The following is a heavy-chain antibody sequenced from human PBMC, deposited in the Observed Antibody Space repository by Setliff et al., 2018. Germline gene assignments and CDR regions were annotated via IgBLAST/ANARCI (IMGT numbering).Heavy chain of an antibody. CDR2: IYYSGST. V-gene: IGHV4-31*03. D-gene: IGHD3-3*01. CDR1: GGSISSGGYY. CDR3: AVGVPDYDFWGGYYTGSYWFDP. J-gene: IGHJ5*02. Sequence: SETLSLTCTVSGGSISSGGYYWSWIRQHPGKGLEWIGYIYYSGSTYYNPSLKSRVTISVDTSKNQFSLKLSSVTAADTAVDYCAVGVPDYDFWGGYYTGSYWFDPWGQGTLVTVSS.